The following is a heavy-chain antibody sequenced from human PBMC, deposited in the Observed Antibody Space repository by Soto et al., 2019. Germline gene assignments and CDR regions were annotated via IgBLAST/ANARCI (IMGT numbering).Heavy chain of an antibody. Sequence: QVQLVQSGAEVKKPGASVKVSCKASGYTFTTYGITWVRQAPGQGLEWMGGISAYSGNTNYAQKLQGRLTVTTDTSTNTAYMDLRSLRSDDTAVYYCARVVKAGDYGDYGRYYFDYWGHGTLVPVSS. CDR2: ISAYSGNT. J-gene: IGHJ4*01. CDR3: ARVVKAGDYGDYGRYYFDY. CDR1: GYTFTTYG. D-gene: IGHD4-17*01. V-gene: IGHV1-18*04.